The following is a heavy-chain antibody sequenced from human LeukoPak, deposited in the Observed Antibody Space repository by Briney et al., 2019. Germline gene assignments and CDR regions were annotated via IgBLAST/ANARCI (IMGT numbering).Heavy chain of an antibody. D-gene: IGHD3-22*01. CDR3: AREATEGYYDSSGYYWSRISPTLAYYYMDV. V-gene: IGHV3-11*04. CDR2: ISSSGSTI. Sequence: GGSLRLSCAASGFTFSDYYMSWIRQAPGKGLEWVSYISSSGSTIYYADSVKGRFTISRDNAKNSLYLQMNSLRAEDTAVYYCAREATEGYYDSSGYYWSRISPTLAYYYMDVWGKGTTVTVSS. J-gene: IGHJ6*03. CDR1: GFTFSDYY.